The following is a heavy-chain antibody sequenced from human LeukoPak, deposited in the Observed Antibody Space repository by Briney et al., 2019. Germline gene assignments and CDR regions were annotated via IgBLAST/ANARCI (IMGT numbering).Heavy chain of an antibody. CDR2: IRYDGSNK. CDR1: GFTFSSYG. CDR3: AKGGGYEAQYYYYYLDV. Sequence: GGSLRLSCAASGFTFSSYGMYWVRQAPGKGLEWVAFIRYDGSNKYYADSVKGRFTVYRDNSKNTMYLQMKSLRAEDTAVYYCAKGGGYEAQYYYYYLDVWGKGTTVTISS. V-gene: IGHV3-30*02. J-gene: IGHJ6*03. D-gene: IGHD5-12*01.